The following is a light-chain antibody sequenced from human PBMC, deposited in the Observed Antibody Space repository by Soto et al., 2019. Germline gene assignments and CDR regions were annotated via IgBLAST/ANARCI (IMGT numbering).Light chain of an antibody. Sequence: QSALTQPRSVSGSPGQSVTISCTGTSGDGGAYDYVSWYQQHPGKAPKVLVYDVNKRPSGVPDRFSGSRSGNTASLTISGLQADDEGDYDCLSYAGTNARLRVFGNGTKVTVL. CDR1: SGDGGAYDY. J-gene: IGLJ1*01. CDR2: DVN. CDR3: LSYAGTNARLRV. V-gene: IGLV2-11*01.